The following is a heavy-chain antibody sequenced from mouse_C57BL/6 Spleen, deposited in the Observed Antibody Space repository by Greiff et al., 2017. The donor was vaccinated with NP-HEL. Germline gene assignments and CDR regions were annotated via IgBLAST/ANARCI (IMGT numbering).Heavy chain of an antibody. Sequence: VQLPPSGPALVQPGASVKMSCKASVYTFTDYYMHLLKQSPGKCLEWIGYINPNNGGTSYNQKFKGKATLTVNKSSSTAYMELRSLTSEDSAVYYCAPRLLPNFDYWGQGTTLTVSS. CDR2: INPNNGGT. J-gene: IGHJ2*01. V-gene: IGHV1-22*01. CDR1: VYTFTDYY. CDR3: APRLLPNFDY. D-gene: IGHD5-5*01.